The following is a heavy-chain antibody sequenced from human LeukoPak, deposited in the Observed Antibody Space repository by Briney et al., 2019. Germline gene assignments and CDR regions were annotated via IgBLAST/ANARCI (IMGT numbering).Heavy chain of an antibody. CDR3: AKDFGAGMYAFDS. V-gene: IGHV3-30*02. J-gene: IGHJ3*02. CDR2: IQHDGGRK. D-gene: IGHD3-10*01. Sequence: GGSLKLSCAAAGFNIEGHNMHWVRQAPGKGREWVSFIQHDGGRKWYVSSVKGRFTISRDNSKNTLSLRMNELRLEDTAVYYRAKDFGAGMYAFDSWGQGTIVTVSS. CDR1: GFNIEGHN.